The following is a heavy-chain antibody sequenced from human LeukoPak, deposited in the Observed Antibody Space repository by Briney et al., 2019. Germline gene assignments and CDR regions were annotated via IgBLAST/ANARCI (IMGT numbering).Heavy chain of an antibody. V-gene: IGHV4-4*08. CDR2: IYTSGST. D-gene: IGHD3-22*01. CDR3: ARDYYDSSGYYYVRGSFDI. Sequence: PSETLSLTCAVYGGSFSGYYWSWIRQPPGKGLEWIGRIYTSGSTNYNPSLKSRVTISVDTSKNQFSLKLSSVTAADTAVYYCARDYYDSSGYYYVRGSFDIWGQGTMVTVSS. J-gene: IGHJ3*02. CDR1: GGSFSGYY.